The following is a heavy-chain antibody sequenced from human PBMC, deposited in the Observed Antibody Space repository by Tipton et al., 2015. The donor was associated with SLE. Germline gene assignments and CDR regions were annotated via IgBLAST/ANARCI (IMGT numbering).Heavy chain of an antibody. J-gene: IGHJ5*02. CDR1: GFTFSSYS. V-gene: IGHV4-39*07. Sequence: LRLSCAASGFTFSSYSMNWVRQAPGKGLEWIGSIYYSGSTYYNPSLKSRVTISVDTSKNQFSLKLSSVTAADTAVYYCARSHYYYGSGSYLNWFDPWGQGTLVTVSS. CDR3: ARSHYYYGSGSYLNWFDP. D-gene: IGHD3-10*01. CDR2: IYYSGST.